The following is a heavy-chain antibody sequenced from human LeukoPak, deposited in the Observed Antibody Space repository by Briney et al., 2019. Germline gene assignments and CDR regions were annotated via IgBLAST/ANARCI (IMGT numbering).Heavy chain of an antibody. CDR2: LYYSGST. Sequence: SETLSLTCTVSGGSISSGSYFWGWIRKPGGKGLEWIGSLYYSGSTYYTPSLKSRVTISVDTSKNQFSLKLTSVTASDTAVYYCARDDGYSSGLRGSDYWGQGTLVTVSS. V-gene: IGHV4-39*01. CDR1: GGSISSGSYF. J-gene: IGHJ4*02. D-gene: IGHD5-18*01. CDR3: ARDDGYSSGLRGSDY.